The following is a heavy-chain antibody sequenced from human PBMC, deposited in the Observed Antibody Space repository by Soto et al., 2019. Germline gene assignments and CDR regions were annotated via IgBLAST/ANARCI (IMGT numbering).Heavy chain of an antibody. CDR3: TRDVGEPFYDYHMDV. CDR1: GGNFGIYA. D-gene: IGHD2-15*01. V-gene: IGHV1-69*13. CDR2: IIPTVGAT. J-gene: IGHJ6*02. Sequence: SVKVSCKASGGNFGIYAITWVRQAPGQGLKWVGGIIPTVGATHYAQKFQGRVTITADESTSTVYMELSSLTSEDTAVYYCTRDVGEPFYDYHMDVWGQGTTVTVSS.